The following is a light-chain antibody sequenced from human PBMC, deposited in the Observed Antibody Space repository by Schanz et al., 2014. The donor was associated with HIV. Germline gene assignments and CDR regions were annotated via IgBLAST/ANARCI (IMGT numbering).Light chain of an antibody. J-gene: IGKJ5*01. Sequence: IQMTQSPSSLSASVGDRVTITCRASQGIRNDLGWYQQKPGKAPKLLIYAASSLQSGVPSRFSGSGSGSGTDFTLNISSLQPEDFAIYYCQQSYSTPITFGQGTRLEIK. CDR1: QGIRND. V-gene: IGKV1-39*01. CDR3: QQSYSTPIT. CDR2: AAS.